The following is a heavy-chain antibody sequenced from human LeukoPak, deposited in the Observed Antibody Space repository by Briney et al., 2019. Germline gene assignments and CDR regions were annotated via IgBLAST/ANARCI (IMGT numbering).Heavy chain of an antibody. D-gene: IGHD3-3*01. J-gene: IGHJ4*02. CDR1: GFTFSSYA. CDR2: ISYDGSDK. Sequence: GGSLRLSCAASGFTFSSYAMHWVRQAPGKGLEWVAVISYDGSDKYYADSVKGRFTISRDNAKNSLYLQMNSLRAEDTALYYCAKDIYDFWSGYGALDYWGQGTLVTVSS. CDR3: AKDIYDFWSGYGALDY. V-gene: IGHV3-30-3*01.